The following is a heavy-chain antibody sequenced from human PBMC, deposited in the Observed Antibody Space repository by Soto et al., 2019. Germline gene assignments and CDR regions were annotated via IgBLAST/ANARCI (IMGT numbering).Heavy chain of an antibody. Sequence: ASVKVSCKASGYTFTSYAMHWVRQAPGQRLEWMGWINAGNGNTKYSQKFQGRVTITRDTSASTAYMELSSLRSEDTAVYYCARSGGYCSSTSCYAGGWFDPWGQGTLVTVSS. J-gene: IGHJ5*02. CDR1: GYTFTSYA. D-gene: IGHD2-2*01. CDR3: ARSGGYCSSTSCYAGGWFDP. V-gene: IGHV1-3*01. CDR2: INAGNGNT.